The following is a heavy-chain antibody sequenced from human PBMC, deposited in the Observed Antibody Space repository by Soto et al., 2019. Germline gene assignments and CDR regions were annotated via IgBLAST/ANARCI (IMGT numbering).Heavy chain of an antibody. CDR1: GFTFSDFA. D-gene: IGHD1-20*01. V-gene: IGHV3-23*01. CDR2: LSVDGQST. CDR3: AKPLTYNSMNDAFDF. Sequence: GVLRLSCAASGFTFSDFAMNWVRQAPGKGLEWVSGLSVDGQSTYYADSVKGRFTISRDNSDNTVYLHLNSLTADDTAVYYCAKPLTYNSMNDAFDFWGQGTLVTVSS. J-gene: IGHJ3*01.